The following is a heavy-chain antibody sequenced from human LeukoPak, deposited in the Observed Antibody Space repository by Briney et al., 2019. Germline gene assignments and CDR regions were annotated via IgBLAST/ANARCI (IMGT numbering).Heavy chain of an antibody. D-gene: IGHD3-22*01. CDR3: ARGPHYYDKSVAFDI. V-gene: IGHV3-74*01. J-gene: IGHJ3*02. Sequence: GGSLRLSCAASGFTFSSYWMHWARHAPGKGLVWVSRINSDGSSTSYADSVKGRFTISRDNAKNTLYLQMNSLRAEDTAVYYCARGPHYYDKSVAFDIWGQGTMVTVSS. CDR2: INSDGSST. CDR1: GFTFSSYW.